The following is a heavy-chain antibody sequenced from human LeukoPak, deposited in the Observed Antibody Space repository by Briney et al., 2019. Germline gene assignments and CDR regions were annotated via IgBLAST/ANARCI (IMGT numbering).Heavy chain of an antibody. CDR2: ISYDGGNK. Sequence: PGRSLRLSCAASGFTFSSYGMRWVRDAPGKGLEWMAVISYDGGNKYYADSVKGRFTISRDNSKNTLYLQMNSLRAEDTAVYYCAKAVTAMVADYWGQGTLVTVSS. J-gene: IGHJ4*02. D-gene: IGHD5-18*01. CDR1: GFTFSSYG. CDR3: AKAVTAMVADY. V-gene: IGHV3-30*18.